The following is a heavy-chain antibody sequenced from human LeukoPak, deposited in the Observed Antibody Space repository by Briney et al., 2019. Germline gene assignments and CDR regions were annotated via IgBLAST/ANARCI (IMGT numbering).Heavy chain of an antibody. J-gene: IGHJ5*02. CDR1: GGSFRGYY. CDR2: INHSGST. Sequence: SETLSLTCAVYGGSFRGYYWSWIRQPPGKGLEWIGEINHSGSTNYNPSLKSRVTMSVDTSKNQFSLNLRSVTAPDTAVYYCARVIYGSRWSAFDPWGQGTLVTVSS. D-gene: IGHD6-19*01. CDR3: ARVIYGSRWSAFDP. V-gene: IGHV4-34*01.